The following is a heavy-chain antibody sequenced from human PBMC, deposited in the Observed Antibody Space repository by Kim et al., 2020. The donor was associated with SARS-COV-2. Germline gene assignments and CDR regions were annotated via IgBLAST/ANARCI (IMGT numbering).Heavy chain of an antibody. V-gene: IGHV3-30*02. Sequence: YANPGKGPFTISRDNSKNTLYLQMNSLRAEDTAVYYCAKEGPGGYYGMDVWGQGTTVTVSS. J-gene: IGHJ6*02. D-gene: IGHD3-10*01. CDR3: AKEGPGGYYGMDV.